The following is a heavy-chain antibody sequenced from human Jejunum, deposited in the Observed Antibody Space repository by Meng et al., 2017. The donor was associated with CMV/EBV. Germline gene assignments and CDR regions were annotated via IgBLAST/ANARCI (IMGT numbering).Heavy chain of an antibody. CDR1: YS. J-gene: IGHJ4*02. CDR3: AKDGGVPYYESLTSYSYLDY. CDR2: TSFDGSDK. V-gene: IGHV3-30-3*02. Sequence: YSMHCVRQAPGKGPEWVAVTSFDGSDKDYADSVKGRFTISRDNSKNTLHLQMNSLSAEDTAMYYCAKDGGVPYYESLTSYSYLDYWGQGTLVTVSS. D-gene: IGHD3-9*01.